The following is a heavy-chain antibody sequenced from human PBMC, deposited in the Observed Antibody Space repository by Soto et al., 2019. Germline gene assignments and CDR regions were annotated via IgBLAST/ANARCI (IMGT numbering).Heavy chain of an antibody. V-gene: IGHV1-18*01. CDR3: ARGGGYCSSTSCYIKFDYGMDV. Sequence: GASVKVSCKASGYTFTSYGISWVRQAPGQGLEWMGWISAYNGNTNYAQKLQGRVTMTTDTSTSTAYMELRSLRSDDTAVYYCARGGGYCSSTSCYIKFDYGMDVWGQGTTVTVSS. J-gene: IGHJ6*02. D-gene: IGHD2-2*02. CDR2: ISAYNGNT. CDR1: GYTFTSYG.